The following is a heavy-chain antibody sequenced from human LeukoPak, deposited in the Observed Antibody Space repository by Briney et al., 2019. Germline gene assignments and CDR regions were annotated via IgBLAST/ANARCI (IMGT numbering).Heavy chain of an antibody. Sequence: GGSLRLSCAASGFTFSSYGMNWVRQAPGKGLEWVSSISSSSSYIYYADSVKGRFTISRDNAKNSLYLQMNSLRAEDTAVYYCARDVTYYYGSGSYSPFDYWGQGTLVTVSS. D-gene: IGHD3-10*01. CDR3: ARDVTYYYGSGSYSPFDY. CDR1: GFTFSSYG. V-gene: IGHV3-21*01. CDR2: ISSSSSYI. J-gene: IGHJ4*02.